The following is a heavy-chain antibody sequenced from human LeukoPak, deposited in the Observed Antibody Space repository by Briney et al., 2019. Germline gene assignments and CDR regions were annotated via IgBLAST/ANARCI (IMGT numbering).Heavy chain of an antibody. CDR2: INPNSGVT. D-gene: IGHD4-11*01. CDR3: ARDSQYQLPPYNWFDP. CDR1: GYTFTGYS. Sequence: GASVKVSCKASGYTFTGYSIHWLRQAPGQGLEWMGRINPNSGVTKYAQKFRGRVTMTRDTSTTTAYLELTSLRSDDTAVYYCARDSQYQLPPYNWFDPWGQGTLVTVSS. J-gene: IGHJ5*02. V-gene: IGHV1-2*02.